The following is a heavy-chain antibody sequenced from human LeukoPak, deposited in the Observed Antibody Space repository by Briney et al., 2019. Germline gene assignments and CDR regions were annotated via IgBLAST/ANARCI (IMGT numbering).Heavy chain of an antibody. CDR3: ARGGSSSWYYFDY. CDR1: GYTFTGYY. D-gene: IGHD6-13*01. Sequence: GASVKVSCKASGYTFTGYYMHWVRQAPGQGLEWMGWINPNSGGTNYAQKFQGRVTMTRDTSISTAYMELSRLRSDDTAVYCCARGGSSSWYYFDYWGQGTLVTVSS. J-gene: IGHJ4*02. V-gene: IGHV1-2*02. CDR2: INPNSGGT.